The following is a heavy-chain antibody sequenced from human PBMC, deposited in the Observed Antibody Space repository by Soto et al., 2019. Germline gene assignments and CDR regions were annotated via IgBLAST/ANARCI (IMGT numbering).Heavy chain of an antibody. V-gene: IGHV3-23*01. CDR2: ISGSGGST. CDR3: AKDQASSGGWPLVQHYIDY. CDR1: GFTFSSYA. J-gene: IGHJ4*02. Sequence: GGSLRLSCAASGFTFSSYAMSWVRQAPGKGLEWVSAISGSGGSTYYADSVKGRFTISRDNSKNTLYLQMNSLRAEDTAVYYCAKDQASSGGWPLVQHYIDYWGQGTLVTVSS. D-gene: IGHD6-19*01.